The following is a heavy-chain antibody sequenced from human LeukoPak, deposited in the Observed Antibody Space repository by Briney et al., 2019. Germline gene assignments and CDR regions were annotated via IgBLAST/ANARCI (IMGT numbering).Heavy chain of an antibody. CDR3: AKDKNYGSGSYYLRNYMDV. V-gene: IGHV3-23*01. Sequence: GGSLRLSCAASGFTFSSYAMSWVRQAPGKGLEWVSAISGSGGSTYYADSVKGRFTISRDNSKNTLYLQMNSLRAEDTAVYYCAKDKNYGSGSYYLRNYMDVWGKGTTVTISS. J-gene: IGHJ6*03. CDR2: ISGSGGST. CDR1: GFTFSSYA. D-gene: IGHD3-10*01.